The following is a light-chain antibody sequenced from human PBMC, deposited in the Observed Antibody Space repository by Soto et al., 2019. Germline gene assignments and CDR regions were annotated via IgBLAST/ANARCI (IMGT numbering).Light chain of an antibody. CDR3: QQYGSSPST. CDR1: QSLYFSY. J-gene: IGKJ5*01. Sequence: EIVLTQSPGTLSLSPGERATLSCRASQSLYFSYLAWYQQKSGQAPRLLIHGAISRAAGIPDRFSGSGSGRDFTLIINGVKPEDSAVYYCQQYGSSPSTFGRGTRLEI. CDR2: GAI. V-gene: IGKV3-20*01.